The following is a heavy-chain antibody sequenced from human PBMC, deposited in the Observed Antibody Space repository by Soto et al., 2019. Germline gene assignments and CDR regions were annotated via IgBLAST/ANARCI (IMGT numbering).Heavy chain of an antibody. CDR1: GGSVSDKTYY. D-gene: IGHD4-17*01. CDR3: ARTTAVPNTLRSRYFFDY. CDR2: VYYSGTT. Sequence: ETLSLTCSVSGGSVSDKTYYWSWIRQPPGKGLEWIGYVYYSGTTNYNPSLKSRVTISVDLSKNRFSLRLSSVTTSDTALYYCARTTAVPNTLRSRYFFDYWGQGTLVTVSS. J-gene: IGHJ4*02. V-gene: IGHV4-61*01.